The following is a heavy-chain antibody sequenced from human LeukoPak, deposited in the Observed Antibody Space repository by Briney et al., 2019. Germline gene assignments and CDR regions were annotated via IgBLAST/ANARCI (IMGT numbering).Heavy chain of an antibody. D-gene: IGHD3-22*01. Sequence: SETPSLTCTVSGDSISSYYWSWIRQPPGKGLEWIGYIYYSGGTNYNPSLKSRVTISVDTSKNQFSLKLSSVTAADTAVYYCARSDYDTSKFDLWGRGTLVTVSS. CDR1: GDSISSYY. CDR3: ARSDYDTSKFDL. J-gene: IGHJ2*01. CDR2: IYYSGGT. V-gene: IGHV4-59*01.